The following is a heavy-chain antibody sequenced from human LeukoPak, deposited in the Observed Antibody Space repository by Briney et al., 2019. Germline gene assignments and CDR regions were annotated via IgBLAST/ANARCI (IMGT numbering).Heavy chain of an antibody. Sequence: GGSLRLSCAASGFTFSSYAMSWVRQAPGKGLEWVSAISGSGGSTYYADSVKGRFTISRDNSKNTLYLQMNSLRAEDTAVYYCAKDPRGYSYKMRPFDYWGQGTLVTVSS. J-gene: IGHJ4*02. CDR2: ISGSGGST. CDR3: AKDPRGYSYKMRPFDY. D-gene: IGHD5-18*01. CDR1: GFTFSSYA. V-gene: IGHV3-23*01.